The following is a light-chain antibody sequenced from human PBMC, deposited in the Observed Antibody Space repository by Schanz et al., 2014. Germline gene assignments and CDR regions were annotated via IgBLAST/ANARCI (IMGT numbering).Light chain of an antibody. J-gene: IGLJ3*02. Sequence: QSALTQPASVSGSPGQSITISCTGTSSDVGGYNYVSWYRHHPGKAPKLIIFDVTSRPSGVSNRFSGSKSGNTASLTIAGLQAEDEADYYCQSYDNRLNGWLFGGGTKLTVL. CDR2: DVT. CDR3: QSYDNRLNGWL. V-gene: IGLV2-14*03. CDR1: SSDVGGYNY.